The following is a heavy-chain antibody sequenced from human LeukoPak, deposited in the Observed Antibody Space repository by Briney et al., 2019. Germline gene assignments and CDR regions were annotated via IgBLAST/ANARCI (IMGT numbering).Heavy chain of an antibody. Sequence: ASVKVSCKASGGTFSSYAISWVRQAPGQGLEWMGGIIPIFGTANYAQKFQGRVTITADESTSTAYVELSSLRSEDTAVYYCATQSSIAARLWFDPWGQGTLVTVSS. CDR2: IIPIFGTA. CDR3: ATQSSIAARLWFDP. V-gene: IGHV1-69*13. D-gene: IGHD6-6*01. J-gene: IGHJ5*02. CDR1: GGTFSSYA.